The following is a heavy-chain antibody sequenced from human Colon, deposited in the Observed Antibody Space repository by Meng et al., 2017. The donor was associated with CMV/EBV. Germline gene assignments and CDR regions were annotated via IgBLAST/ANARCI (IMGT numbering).Heavy chain of an antibody. D-gene: IGHD5-12*01. CDR3: ARSVTTSDFDYYYGMDV. CDR1: GFMFGKYE. J-gene: IGHJ6*02. Sequence: GGSLRLSCVGSGFMFGKYEMNWVRQAPGKGPEWISYISSSSSTIKYADSVRGRFTTSRDNANNSLYLQMNSLRAEDTAVYYCARSVTTSDFDYYYGMDVWGQGTTVTVSS. CDR2: ISSSSSTI. V-gene: IGHV3-48*03.